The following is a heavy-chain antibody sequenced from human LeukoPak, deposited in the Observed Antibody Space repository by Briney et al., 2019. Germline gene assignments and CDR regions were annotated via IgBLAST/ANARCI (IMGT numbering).Heavy chain of an antibody. Sequence: SETLSLTCTVSGGSISSSSYYWDWIRQPPGKGLEWIGSISYSGSTYYNPSLKSRVTISIDTSKNQFSLKLSSVTAADTAVYYCARLWSTDCSGGSCPHQPNYWGQGTLVTVSS. CDR2: ISYSGST. V-gene: IGHV4-39*01. CDR3: ARLWSTDCSGGSCPHQPNY. J-gene: IGHJ4*02. D-gene: IGHD2-15*01. CDR1: GGSISSSSYY.